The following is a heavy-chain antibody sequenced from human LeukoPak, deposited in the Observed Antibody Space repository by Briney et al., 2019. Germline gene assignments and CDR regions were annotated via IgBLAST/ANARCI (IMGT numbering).Heavy chain of an antibody. CDR1: GYTVTSYD. Sequence: ASVKVSCKASGYTVTSYDINWVRQATGQGLEWMGWMNPNSGNTGYAQKFQGRVTMTRNTSISTAYMELSSLRSEDTAVYYCARAFDILTGGGDAFDIWGQGTMVTVSS. J-gene: IGHJ3*02. CDR2: MNPNSGNT. D-gene: IGHD3-9*01. V-gene: IGHV1-8*01. CDR3: ARAFDILTGGGDAFDI.